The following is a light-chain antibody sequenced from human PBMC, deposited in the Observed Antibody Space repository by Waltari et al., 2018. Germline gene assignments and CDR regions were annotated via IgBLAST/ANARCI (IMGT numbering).Light chain of an antibody. CDR1: SSDVGNYNL. CDR3: CSYAGHSTYV. V-gene: IGLV2-23*02. CDR2: EVR. Sequence: QSALTQPASVSGSPGQSITISCTGTSSDVGNYNLVSRYQQHPGKAPKLMIYEVRQRPVGVSNRFSVSKSGNTASLTISVLQPEDETDYYCCSYAGHSTYVFGTGTKVTVL. J-gene: IGLJ1*01.